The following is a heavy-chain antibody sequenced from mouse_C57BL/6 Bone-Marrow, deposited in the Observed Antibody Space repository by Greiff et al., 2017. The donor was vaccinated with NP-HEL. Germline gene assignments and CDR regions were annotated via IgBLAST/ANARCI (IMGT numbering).Heavy chain of an antibody. CDR2: IHPNSGST. CDR3: ARLGRGFAY. J-gene: IGHJ3*01. Sequence: QVQLKESGAELVKPGASVKLSCKASGYTFTSYWMHWVKQRPGQGLEWIGMIHPNSGSTNYNEKFKSKATLTVDKSSSTAYMQLSSLTSEDSAVYYCARLGRGFAYWGQGTLVTVSA. D-gene: IGHD4-1*01. CDR1: GYTFTSYW. V-gene: IGHV1-64*01.